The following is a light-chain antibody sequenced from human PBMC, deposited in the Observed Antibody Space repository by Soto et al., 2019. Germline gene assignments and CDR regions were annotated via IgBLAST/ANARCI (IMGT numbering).Light chain of an antibody. CDR3: QQRATWPWT. V-gene: IGKV3-11*01. Sequence: IVLTQSPATLSFSPGERATLSCRASQSIAIYLAWYQQRSGQSPRLLIYDTFNRAPGIPDRFSGSGSGTDSTLTISSLEPEDFAVYYYQQRATWPWTFGQGTRVEIK. J-gene: IGKJ1*01. CDR2: DTF. CDR1: QSIAIY.